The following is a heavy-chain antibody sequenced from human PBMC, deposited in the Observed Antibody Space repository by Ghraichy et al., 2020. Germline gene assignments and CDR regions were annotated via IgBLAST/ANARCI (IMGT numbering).Heavy chain of an antibody. D-gene: IGHD3-16*01. J-gene: IGHJ6*02. Sequence: GGSLRLSCAASGFTVSSNYMSWVRQAPGKGLEWVSVIYSGGSTYYADSVKGRFTISRDNSKNTLYLQMNSLRAEDTAVYYCASFSRGQTEQEGEHYYYGMDVWGQGTTVTVSS. CDR3: ASFSRGQTEQEGEHYYYGMDV. V-gene: IGHV3-66*02. CDR1: GFTVSSNY. CDR2: IYSGGST.